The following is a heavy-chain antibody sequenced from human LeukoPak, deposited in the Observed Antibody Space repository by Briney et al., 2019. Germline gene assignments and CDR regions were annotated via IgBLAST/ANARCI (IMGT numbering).Heavy chain of an antibody. V-gene: IGHV4-34*01. CDR3: AADFPIVVVPAAIFDPWFDP. D-gene: IGHD2-2*01. CDR2: INHSGST. J-gene: IGHJ5*02. Sequence: SETLSLTCAVYGGSFSGYYWSWIRQPPGKGLEWIGGINHSGSTNYNPSLKSRVTISVDTSKNQFSLKLSSVTAADTAVYYCAADFPIVVVPAAIFDPWFDPWGQGTLVTVSS. CDR1: GGSFSGYY.